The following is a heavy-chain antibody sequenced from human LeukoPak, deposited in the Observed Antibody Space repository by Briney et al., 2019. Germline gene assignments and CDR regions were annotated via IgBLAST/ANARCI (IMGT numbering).Heavy chain of an antibody. CDR2: ISYDGSNT. D-gene: IGHD2-2*02. J-gene: IGHJ6*02. Sequence: GGSLRLSCAASGFTFSSYGMHWVRQAPGKGLEWVAVISYDGSNTYYADSVKGRFTISRDNSKNTLYLQMNSLRAEDTAVYYCAKDVELQDIVVVPAAIRYYYYYGMDVWGQGTTVTVSS. CDR1: GFTFSSYG. CDR3: AKDVELQDIVVVPAAIRYYYYYGMDV. V-gene: IGHV3-30*18.